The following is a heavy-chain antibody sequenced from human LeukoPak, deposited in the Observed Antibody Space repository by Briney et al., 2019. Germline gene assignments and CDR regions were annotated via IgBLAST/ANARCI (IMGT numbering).Heavy chain of an antibody. D-gene: IGHD3-16*01. Sequence: PGGSLRLSCAASGFTFSSYSMNWVRQAPGKGLEWVSSISSSSSYIYYANSVKGRFTISRDNAKNSLYLQMNSLRAEDTAVYYCARGRAGYVKRRRENAFDIWGQGTMVTVSS. CDR2: ISSSSSYI. CDR1: GFTFSSYS. J-gene: IGHJ3*02. V-gene: IGHV3-21*01. CDR3: ARGRAGYVKRRRENAFDI.